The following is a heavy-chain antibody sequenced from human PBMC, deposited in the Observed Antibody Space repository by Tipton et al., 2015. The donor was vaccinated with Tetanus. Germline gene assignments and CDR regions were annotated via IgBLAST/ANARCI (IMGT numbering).Heavy chain of an antibody. V-gene: IGHV4-4*02. CDR3: AREPAATGTSLFDY. Sequence: TLSLTCAVSGGSISSNYWWSWVRQSPETGLEWIGEISHNGSTNYNPSLKSRVTISVDKSKNQFSLRLGSVTAADTAMYYCAREPAATGTSLFDYWGQGALVTVSS. J-gene: IGHJ4*02. D-gene: IGHD6-13*01. CDR1: GGSISSNYW. CDR2: ISHNGST.